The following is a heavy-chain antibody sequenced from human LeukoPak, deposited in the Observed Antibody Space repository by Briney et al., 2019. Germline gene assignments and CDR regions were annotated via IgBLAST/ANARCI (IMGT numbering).Heavy chain of an antibody. CDR1: GFTFNSYA. CDR3: AKGSRGGYDY. CDR2: IIDSGIST. V-gene: IGHV3-23*01. Sequence: PGGSLRLSCAASGFTFNSYAMTWVRQAPEKGLEWVSSIIDSGISTYYGDSVKGRFTISRDNSKNTLYLQMNSLRAEDTAVYYCAKGSRGGYDYWGQGTLVTVSS. D-gene: IGHD1-26*01. J-gene: IGHJ4*02.